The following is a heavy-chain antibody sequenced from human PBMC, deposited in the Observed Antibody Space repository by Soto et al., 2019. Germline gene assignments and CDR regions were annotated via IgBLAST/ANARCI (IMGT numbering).Heavy chain of an antibody. J-gene: IGHJ4*02. CDR2: VSTSGRST. D-gene: IGHD2-15*01. CDR3: VKQAHGLDGVAFDY. CDR1: GFLFSEST. Sequence: GALRLSCSASGFLFSESTIYWVRQVPGKGLEAISAVSTSGRSTYYADSAKDRFTISRDNSKNTLFVQMGSLRPEDTASYYCVKQAHGLDGVAFDYWGQGTQVTVSA. V-gene: IGHV3-64*05.